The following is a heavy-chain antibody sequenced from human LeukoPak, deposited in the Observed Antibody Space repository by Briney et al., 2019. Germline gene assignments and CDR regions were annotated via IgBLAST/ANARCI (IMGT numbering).Heavy chain of an antibody. J-gene: IGHJ4*02. Sequence: PGRSLTLSCAASGFSFSSYGMHWVRQAPGERPEWVAFIWYDGSNKFYVDSVRGRFTVSRDNAKNFLYLHMNSLRVEDTAVYYCARYLYDSSAFDYWGQGTLVTVSS. D-gene: IGHD3-22*01. CDR2: IWYDGSNK. CDR3: ARYLYDSSAFDY. V-gene: IGHV3-33*01. CDR1: GFSFSSYG.